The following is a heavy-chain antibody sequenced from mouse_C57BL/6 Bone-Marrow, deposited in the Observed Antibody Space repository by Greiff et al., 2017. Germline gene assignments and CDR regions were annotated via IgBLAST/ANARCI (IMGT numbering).Heavy chain of an antibody. Sequence: VQLKESGPELVKPGASVKISCKASGYSFTDYNMNWVKQSNGKSLEWIGVINPNYGTTSYNQKFKGKATLTVDQSSSTAYMQLNSLTSEDSAVYYCARSGTTVVAHFDYWGQGTTLTVSS. D-gene: IGHD1-1*01. CDR1: GYSFTDYN. J-gene: IGHJ2*01. CDR3: ARSGTTVVAHFDY. V-gene: IGHV1-39*01. CDR2: INPNYGTT.